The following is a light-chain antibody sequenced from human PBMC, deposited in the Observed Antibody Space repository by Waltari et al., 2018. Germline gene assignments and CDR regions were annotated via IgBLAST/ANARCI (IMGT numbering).Light chain of an antibody. CDR2: WAS. CDR1: QSLLYSSNNKNS. V-gene: IGKV4-1*01. CDR3: QQYYSTPLT. Sequence: DIVMTQSPASLAVSLGARATIHCKSSQSLLYSSNNKNSLAWYQQKPGQPPKLLIYWASSRESGVPDRFSASGSGTDFTLTISSLQAEDVAVYYCQQYYSTPLTFGGGTKVEIK. J-gene: IGKJ4*01.